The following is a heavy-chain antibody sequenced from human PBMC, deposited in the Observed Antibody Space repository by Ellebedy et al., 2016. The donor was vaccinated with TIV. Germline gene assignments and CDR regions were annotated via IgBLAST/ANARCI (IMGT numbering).Heavy chain of an antibody. J-gene: IGHJ5*02. Sequence: GESLKISCEASGIIVSDYFMNWVRQAPGKGLEWVSVLYPDATTNYTDYVNGRFIVSRDSSKNPLYLQMNSLTAEDTAVYYCARDPGGGGDFGDNWFDPWGQGTLVTVSS. V-gene: IGHV3-66*01. CDR3: ARDPGGGGDFGDNWFDP. CDR2: LYPDATT. D-gene: IGHD2-21*01. CDR1: GIIVSDYF.